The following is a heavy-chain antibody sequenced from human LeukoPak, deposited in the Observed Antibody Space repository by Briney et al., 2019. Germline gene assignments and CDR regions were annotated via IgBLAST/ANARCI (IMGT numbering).Heavy chain of an antibody. D-gene: IGHD2-15*01. V-gene: IGHV3-23*01. CDR2: ISGSGGST. CDR1: GFTFSSYA. CDR3: AKVSSVVAATDFDY. J-gene: IGHJ4*02. Sequence: GGSLRLSCAASGFTFSSYAMSWVRQPPGKGLEWVSSISGSGGSTYYAGSVKGRFTISRDNSKNTLYLQMNSLRAEDTAVYYCAKVSSVVAATDFDYWGQGTLVTVSS.